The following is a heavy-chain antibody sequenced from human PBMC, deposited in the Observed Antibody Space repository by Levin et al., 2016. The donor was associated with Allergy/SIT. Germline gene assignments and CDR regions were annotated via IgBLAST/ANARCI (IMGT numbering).Heavy chain of an antibody. J-gene: IGHJ3*02. CDR2: IKQDGSEK. CDR1: GFTFSSYW. CDR3: ARVKGLIVVVPAATDAFDI. V-gene: IGHV3-7*01. Sequence: GGSLRLSCAASGFTFSSYWMSWVRQAPGKGLEWVANIKQDGSEKYYVDSVKGRFTISRDNAKNSLYLQMNSLRAEDTAVYYCARVKGLIVVVPAATDAFDIWGQGTMVTVSS. D-gene: IGHD2-2*01.